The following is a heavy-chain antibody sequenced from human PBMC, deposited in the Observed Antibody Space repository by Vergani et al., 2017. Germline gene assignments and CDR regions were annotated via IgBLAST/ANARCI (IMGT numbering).Heavy chain of an antibody. V-gene: IGHV1-69*01. Sequence: QVQLVQSGAEVKKPGSSVKVSCKASGGTFSSYAISWVRQAPGQGLEWMGGIIPIFGTANYAQKFQGRVTITAYESTSTAYMELSSLRSEDTAVYYCARDPPPYSSGWYEWNYWGQGTLVTVSS. D-gene: IGHD6-19*01. CDR3: ARDPPPYSSGWYEWNY. CDR2: IIPIFGTA. CDR1: GGTFSSYA. J-gene: IGHJ4*02.